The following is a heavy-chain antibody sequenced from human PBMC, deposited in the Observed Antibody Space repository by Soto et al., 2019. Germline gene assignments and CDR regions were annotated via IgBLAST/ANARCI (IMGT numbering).Heavy chain of an antibody. V-gene: IGHV1-69*13. Sequence: SVKVSCKASGYTFTNYAMHWVRQAPGQGLEWMGGIVPIVDTSTYAQKFQGRVTITADESTSTVYMELSSLRSDDTAVYYCVRVVAIPGYPDNWGQGTLVTVSS. CDR1: GYTFTNYA. J-gene: IGHJ4*02. CDR2: IVPIVDTS. D-gene: IGHD5-12*01. CDR3: VRVVAIPGYPDN.